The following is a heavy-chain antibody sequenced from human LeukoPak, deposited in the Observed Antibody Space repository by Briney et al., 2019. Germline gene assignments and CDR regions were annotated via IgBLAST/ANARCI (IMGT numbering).Heavy chain of an antibody. CDR1: IDSFTNYY. CDR2: VNDSGGT. CDR3: ARGNRRRDGYNYLDY. J-gene: IGHJ4*02. Sequence: SETLSLTCAVYIDSFTNYYWNWIRQTPGKGLEWIGEVNDSGGTNINPSLRSRVILSVDTSKNQFSLKLSSVTAADTAVYYCARGNRRRDGYNYLDYWGQGTLVTVSS. D-gene: IGHD5-24*01. V-gene: IGHV4-34*01.